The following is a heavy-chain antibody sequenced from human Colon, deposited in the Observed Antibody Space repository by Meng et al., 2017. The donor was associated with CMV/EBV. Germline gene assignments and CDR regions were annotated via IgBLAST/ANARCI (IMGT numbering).Heavy chain of an antibody. CDR1: GGTFSGYY. J-gene: IGHJ4*02. CDR3: ASTLFAAAAGGWGGY. V-gene: IGHV4-34*01. CDR2: INHSGST. D-gene: IGHD6-13*01. Sequence: QVQLRPWGAGRLKPSDTLSLTCAVSGGTFSGYYWSWIRQPPGKGLEWIGEINHSGSTNYNPSLKSRVTISVDASKNQFSLKLSSVPAADTAVYYCASTLFAAAAGGWGGYWGQGTLVTVSS.